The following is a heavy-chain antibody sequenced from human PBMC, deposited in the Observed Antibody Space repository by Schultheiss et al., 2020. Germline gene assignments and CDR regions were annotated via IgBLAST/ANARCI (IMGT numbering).Heavy chain of an antibody. CDR2: ISGSGST. V-gene: IGHV4-4*02. J-gene: IGHJ6*02. CDR1: GGSISSSNW. CDR3: ARDRLVRIPAALTYYYYGLDV. Sequence: SETLSLTCAVSGGSISSSNWWSWVRQPPGKRLEWIGHISGSGSTNYNPSLKSRVTISLDTSKNQFSLQLSSVTAADTAVYYCARDRLVRIPAALTYYYYGLDVWGLGTTVTVSS. D-gene: IGHD2-2*01.